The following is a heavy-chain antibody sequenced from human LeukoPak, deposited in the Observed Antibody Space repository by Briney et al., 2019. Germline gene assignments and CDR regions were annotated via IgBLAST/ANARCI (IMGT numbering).Heavy chain of an antibody. J-gene: IGHJ6*02. CDR3: AKDFSSGYGSGTIYYYGMDV. D-gene: IGHD3-10*01. V-gene: IGHV3-23*01. CDR2: IGSGGNT. Sequence: GGSLRLSCAASGFTFRSHVMSWVRQAPGKGLEWVSSIGSGGNTHYADSVKGRFTISRDNSKNTLCLQMNSLRAEDTAVYYCAKDFSSGYGSGTIYYYGMDVWGQGTTVTVSS. CDR1: GFTFRSHV.